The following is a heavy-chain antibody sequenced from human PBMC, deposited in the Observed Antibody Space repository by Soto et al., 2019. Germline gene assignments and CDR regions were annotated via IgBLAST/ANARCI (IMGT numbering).Heavy chain of an antibody. CDR1: GGYITSRYY. CDR3: ARDIMGTNYYYYGMDV. Sequence: SETLSLTCTVSGGYITSRYYWRWIRQTPGKALEWIRYIYYSGTTNYNPPLKSRVTISVDTSKNQFSLKLSSVTAADTAVYYCARDIMGTNYYYYGMDVWGQGTTVTVSS. CDR2: IYYSGTT. J-gene: IGHJ6*02. D-gene: IGHD2-8*01. V-gene: IGHV4-59*01.